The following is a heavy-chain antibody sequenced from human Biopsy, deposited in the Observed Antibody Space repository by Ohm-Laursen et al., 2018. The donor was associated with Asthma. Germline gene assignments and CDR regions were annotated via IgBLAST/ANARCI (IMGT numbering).Heavy chain of an antibody. D-gene: IGHD3-9*01. V-gene: IGHV1-3*04. J-gene: IGHJ3*01. Sequence: GASVKVSRKASGYNFISFAIHWVRQAPGQRLEWMGWVNTGNGDTKYSQKFQGRVTITRDTSASTAYMELRSLRSEDTATYYCARTYYDFLTGQVKDVFGVWGQGTMVTVSS. CDR2: VNTGNGDT. CDR3: ARTYYDFLTGQVKDVFGV. CDR1: GYNFISFA.